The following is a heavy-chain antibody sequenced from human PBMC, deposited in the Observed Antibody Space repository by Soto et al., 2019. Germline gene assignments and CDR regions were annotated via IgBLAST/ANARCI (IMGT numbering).Heavy chain of an antibody. D-gene: IGHD1-20*01. CDR1: GYTFTNNV. CDR2: IHTAKGNT. Sequence: ASVKVSCKASGYTFTNNVIHWLRQAPGQTLEWMGWIHTAKGNTKYSQKFEARVTLTRDTAASTAYMELNSLRPEDTAVYYCARDKVTGPSRFDYWGQGALVTVSS. CDR3: ARDKVTGPSRFDY. V-gene: IGHV1-3*04. J-gene: IGHJ4*02.